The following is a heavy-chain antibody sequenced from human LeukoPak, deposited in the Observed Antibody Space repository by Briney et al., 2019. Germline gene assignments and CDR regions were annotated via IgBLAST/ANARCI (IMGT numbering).Heavy chain of an antibody. CDR2: ISAYSGHT. J-gene: IGHJ5*02. CDR1: GYTFTTYG. D-gene: IGHD2-2*01. CDR3: ARDYCSSTSCSNWFDP. Sequence: ASVKVSCKASGYTFTTYGISWVRQAPGQGLEWMGWISAYSGHTNYAQNLQGRVTMTTDTSTSTAYMELRSLRSEDTAVYYCARDYCSSTSCSNWFDPWGQGTLVTVSS. V-gene: IGHV1-18*01.